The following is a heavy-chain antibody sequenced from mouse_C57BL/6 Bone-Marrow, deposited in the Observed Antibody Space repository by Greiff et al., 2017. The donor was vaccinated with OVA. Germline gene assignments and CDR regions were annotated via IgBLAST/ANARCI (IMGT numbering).Heavy chain of an antibody. J-gene: IGHJ2*01. Sequence: EVKLVESGGGLVKPGGSLKLSCAASGFTFSSYAMSWVRQTPEKRLEWVATISDGGSYTYYPDNVKGRFTISRDNAKNNQYLQMSHLKSEDTAMYYCARDRTRLGRGDYWGQGTTLTVSS. D-gene: IGHD4-1*01. CDR3: ARDRTRLGRGDY. CDR1: GFTFSSYA. V-gene: IGHV5-4*01. CDR2: ISDGGSYT.